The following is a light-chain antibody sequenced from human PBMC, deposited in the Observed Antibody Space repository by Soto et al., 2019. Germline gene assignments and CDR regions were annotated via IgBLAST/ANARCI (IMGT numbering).Light chain of an antibody. V-gene: IGLV2-14*03. Sequence: QSALTQPASVSGSPGQSITISCTGTSSDIGAYNFVSWYQQHPGNAPKLMLYDVNIRSSGVSHRFSGSKSGNTASLTISGLQADDEADYYCTSWTTITTMIFGGGTKLTVL. CDR3: TSWTTITTMI. CDR2: DVN. CDR1: SSDIGAYNF. J-gene: IGLJ2*01.